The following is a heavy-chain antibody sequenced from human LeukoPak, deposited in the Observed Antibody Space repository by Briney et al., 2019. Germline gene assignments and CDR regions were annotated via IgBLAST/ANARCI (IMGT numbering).Heavy chain of an antibody. D-gene: IGHD5-12*01. CDR3: ARVLSGYDSYYYYYYGMYV. Sequence: LETLSLTCTVSGGSISSYYWSWIRQPPRKGLQWIGYVYYSGSTNYNPSLKSRVTISVDTSKNQFSMKLSSVTAADTAVYYCARVLSGYDSYYYYYYGMYVWGQGTTVTVSS. CDR1: GGSISSYY. J-gene: IGHJ6*02. CDR2: VYYSGST. V-gene: IGHV4-59*01.